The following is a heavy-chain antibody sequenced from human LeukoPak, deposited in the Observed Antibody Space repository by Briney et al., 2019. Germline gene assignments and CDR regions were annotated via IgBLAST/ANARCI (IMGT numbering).Heavy chain of an antibody. V-gene: IGHV3-11*04. CDR2: ISSSGSTI. CDR3: ARGSLYYYDSSGYYEQNGY. CDR1: GFTFSDYY. J-gene: IGHJ4*02. Sequence: GGSLRLSCAASGFTFSDYYMSWIRQAPGKGLEWVSYISSSGSTIYYADSVKGRFTISRDNAKNSLYLQMNSLRAEDTAVYYCARGSLYYYDSSGYYEQNGYWGQGTLVTVSS. D-gene: IGHD3-22*01.